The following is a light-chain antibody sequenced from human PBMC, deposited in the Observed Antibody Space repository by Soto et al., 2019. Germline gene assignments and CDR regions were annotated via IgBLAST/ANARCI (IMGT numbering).Light chain of an antibody. CDR1: QSITSY. CDR3: QQSYSTTRT. V-gene: IGKV1-39*01. CDR2: AAS. Sequence: DIQMTQSPSSLSASVGNRVTITCRVSQSITSYLNWYKHKPGKAPKLLIYAASSLQSGVPSRFSGSGSGTDFTLTISSLQPKDFATYYCQQSYSTTRTFGQGT. J-gene: IGKJ1*01.